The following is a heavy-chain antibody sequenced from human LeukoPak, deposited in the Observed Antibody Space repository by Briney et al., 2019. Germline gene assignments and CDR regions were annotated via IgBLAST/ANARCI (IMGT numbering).Heavy chain of an antibody. CDR3: ARGESGYYYNGY. J-gene: IGHJ4*02. V-gene: IGHV3-74*01. Sequence: GGSPRLSCAASGFTFSSYWMHWVRQAPGKGLVWVSRINSDGSSTSYADSVKGRFTISRDNAKNTLYLQMNSLRAEDTAVYYCARGESGYYYNGYWGQGTLLTVSS. CDR2: INSDGSST. CDR1: GFTFSSYW. D-gene: IGHD1-26*01.